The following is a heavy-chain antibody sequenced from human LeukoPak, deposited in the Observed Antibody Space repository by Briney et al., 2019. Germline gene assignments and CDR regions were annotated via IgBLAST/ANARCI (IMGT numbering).Heavy chain of an antibody. CDR3: ARDQRGVTPIDY. J-gene: IGHJ4*02. D-gene: IGHD2-21*02. Sequence: PGGSLRLSCAASGFTFSNYGMHWVRQAPGKGLEWVAFIRNDGSSKYYAESVKGRFTISRDNAKNSLYLQMNSLRAEDTAVYYCARDQRGVTPIDYWGQGTLVTVSS. CDR2: IRNDGSSK. CDR1: GFTFSNYG. V-gene: IGHV3-30*02.